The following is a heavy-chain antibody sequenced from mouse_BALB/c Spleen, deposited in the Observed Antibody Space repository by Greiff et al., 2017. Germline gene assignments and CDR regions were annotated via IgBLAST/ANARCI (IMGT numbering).Heavy chain of an antibody. CDR3: ARPDGYYGAMDY. J-gene: IGHJ4*01. Sequence: EVQLQESGGGLVKPGGSLKLSCAASGFAFSSYDMSWVRQTPEKRLEWVAYISSGGGSTYYPDTVKGRFTISRDNAKNTLYLQMSSLKSEDTAMYYCARPDGYYGAMDYWGQGTSVTVSS. D-gene: IGHD2-3*01. CDR2: ISSGGGST. CDR1: GFAFSSYD. V-gene: IGHV5-12-1*01.